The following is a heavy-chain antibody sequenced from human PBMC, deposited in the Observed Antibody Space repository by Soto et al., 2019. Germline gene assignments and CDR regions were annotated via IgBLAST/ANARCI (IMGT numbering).Heavy chain of an antibody. Sequence: EGQLVESGGGLVKPGGSLTLSCTASGFRVTDSAMDWVRQAAGQGLEWVGRIRGKGNIHATTYGESVKGRYSISRDELQNMVYLQMNSLKVQDTAVYYCARHHGYVYGSNALDDGGELTLVTVST. CDR3: ARHHGYVYGSNALDD. D-gene: IGHD3-16*01. J-gene: IGHJ4*02. CDR2: IRGKGNIHAT. V-gene: IGHV3-73*02. CDR1: GFRVTDSA.